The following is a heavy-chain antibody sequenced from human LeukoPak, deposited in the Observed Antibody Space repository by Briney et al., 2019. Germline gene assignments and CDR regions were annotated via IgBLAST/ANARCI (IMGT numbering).Heavy chain of an antibody. CDR3: ARDVETRYDFWSYVDY. V-gene: IGHV3-33*01. D-gene: IGHD3-3*01. CDR1: GFTFSSYG. CDR2: IWYDGSNK. J-gene: IGHJ4*02. Sequence: GGSLRLSCAASGFTFSSYGMHWVRQAPGKGLEWVAVIWYDGSNKYYADSVKGRFTISRDNSKNTLYLQMNSLRAEDTAVYYCARDVETRYDFWSYVDYWGQGTLVTVSS.